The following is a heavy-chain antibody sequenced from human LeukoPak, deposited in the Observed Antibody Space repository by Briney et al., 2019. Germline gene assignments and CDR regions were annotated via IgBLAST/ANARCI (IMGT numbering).Heavy chain of an antibody. CDR2: IIPIFGTA. CDR1: GGTFSSYA. D-gene: IGHD6-6*01. Sequence: ASVKVSCKASGGTFSSYAISWVRQAPGQGLEWMGGIIPIFGTANYAQKFQGRVTITTDESTSTAYIELSSLRSEDTAVYYCAFLIAARAYWFDPWGQGTLVTVSS. J-gene: IGHJ5*02. CDR3: AFLIAARAYWFDP. V-gene: IGHV1-69*05.